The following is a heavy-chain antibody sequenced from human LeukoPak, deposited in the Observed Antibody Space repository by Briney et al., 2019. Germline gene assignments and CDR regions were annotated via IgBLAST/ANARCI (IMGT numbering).Heavy chain of an antibody. J-gene: IGHJ4*02. V-gene: IGHV3-74*01. CDR1: GFTFSSYC. Sequence: PGGSLRLSCAASGFTFSSYCMHWVRHAPGKGLVRVSRINSDGSSTSYADSVKGRFTISRDNAKNTLYLQMTSLRAEDTAVYYCARGLRYFDWLLSTAFDYWGQGTLVTVSS. D-gene: IGHD3-9*01. CDR2: INSDGSST. CDR3: ARGLRYFDWLLSTAFDY.